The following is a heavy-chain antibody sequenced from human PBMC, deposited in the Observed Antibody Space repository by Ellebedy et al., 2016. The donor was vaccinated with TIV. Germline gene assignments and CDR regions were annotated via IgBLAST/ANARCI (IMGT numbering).Heavy chain of an antibody. J-gene: IGHJ4*02. V-gene: IGHV1-8*03. D-gene: IGHD3-3*02. CDR1: GYTFTSYD. CDR2: MNPNSGNT. Sequence: AASVKVSCKASGYTFTSYDINWVRQATGQGLEWMGWMNPNSGNTGYAQKFQGRVTITRNTSISTAYMELSSLRSEDTAVYYCARGDELEYYFDYWGQGTLVTVSS. CDR3: ARGDELEYYFDY.